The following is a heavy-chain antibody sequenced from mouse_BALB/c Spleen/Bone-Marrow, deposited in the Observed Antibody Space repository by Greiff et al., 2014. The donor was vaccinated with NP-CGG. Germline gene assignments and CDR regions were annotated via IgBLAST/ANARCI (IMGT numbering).Heavy chain of an antibody. D-gene: IGHD3-3*01. J-gene: IGHJ2*01. CDR3: ARRDGSYFDY. Sequence: QVQLQQPGAELVRPGTSVKVSCKASGYAFTNYLIEWVKQRPGQGLEWIGMINPGSGSTNYNEKFKGKATLTADKSSSTAYMQLSSLTSDDSAVYFCARRDGSYFDYWGQGTTLTVSS. CDR2: INPGSGST. V-gene: IGHV1-54*01. CDR1: GYAFTNYL.